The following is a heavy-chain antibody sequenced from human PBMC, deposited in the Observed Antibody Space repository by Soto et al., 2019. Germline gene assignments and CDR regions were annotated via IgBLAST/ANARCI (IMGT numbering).Heavy chain of an antibody. CDR2: INLSGST. V-gene: IGHV4-34*01. J-gene: IGHJ5*02. CDR3: ARGGSSSWRDNWFDP. CDR1: GDYS. D-gene: IGHD6-13*01. Sequence: SETLSLTCAVYGDYSWNWIRQPPGKGLEWIGEINLSGSTNYNPSLKSRVTISVDTSKNQFSLKVNSVTAADTAVYYCARGGSSSWRDNWFDPWGQGTLVTVSS.